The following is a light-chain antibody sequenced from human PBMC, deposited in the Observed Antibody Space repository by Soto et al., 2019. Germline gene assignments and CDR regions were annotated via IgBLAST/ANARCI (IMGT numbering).Light chain of an antibody. Sequence: EIVLTQSAATLSLSPGERATLSCRASQSVSSYLAWYQQKPGQAPRLLIYDASNRATAIPARFSGSGSGTDFTLTISSLEPEDFAVYYCQQGSNLWTFGQGTKVEIK. J-gene: IGKJ1*01. CDR1: QSVSSY. CDR2: DAS. V-gene: IGKV3-11*01. CDR3: QQGSNLWT.